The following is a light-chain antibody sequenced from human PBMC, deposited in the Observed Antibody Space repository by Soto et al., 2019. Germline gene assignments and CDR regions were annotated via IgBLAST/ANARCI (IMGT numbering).Light chain of an antibody. Sequence: QSVLTQPPSVSGAPGQRVTISCTGSTSNIGAGYDVHGYQQLPGTAPKLLIHGNSNRPSGVPDRFSGSKSGTSASLAITGLQAEDEADYYCQSYDSSLSGSSVFGTGIKVTVL. CDR2: GNS. CDR1: TSNIGAGYD. J-gene: IGLJ1*01. V-gene: IGLV1-40*01. CDR3: QSYDSSLSGSSV.